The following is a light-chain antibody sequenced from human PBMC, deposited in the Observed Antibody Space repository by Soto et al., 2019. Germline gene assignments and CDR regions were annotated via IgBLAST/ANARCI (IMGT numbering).Light chain of an antibody. CDR1: SSDVGVYNY. J-gene: IGLJ1*01. V-gene: IGLV2-14*01. CDR3: ISYTGSSTPYV. Sequence: QSVLTQPASVSWSPGQSITISCTGTSSDVGVYNYVSWYQQHPGKAPKLMIYGVTERPSGVSNRFSGSKSGTTASLTISGLQAEDEADYYCISYTGSSTPYVFGTGTKVTVL. CDR2: GVT.